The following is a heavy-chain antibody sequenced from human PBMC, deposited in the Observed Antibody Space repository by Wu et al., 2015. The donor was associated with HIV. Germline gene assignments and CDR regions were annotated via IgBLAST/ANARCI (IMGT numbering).Heavy chain of an antibody. CDR2: IDPRRSAT. D-gene: IGHD4-23*01. CDR3: ARAYRPTVGYFDF. V-gene: IGHV1-46*01. CDR1: GYTFTSYY. J-gene: IGHJ4*02. Sequence: QVQLVQSGAEVKKPGASVKVSCKASGYTFTSYYMHWVRQAPGQGLEWMGIIDPRRSATSYAQRFQGRVTMTSDTSTSTVYLHLNSLTSQDTAIYYCARAYRPTVGYFDFWARERWSPSPQ.